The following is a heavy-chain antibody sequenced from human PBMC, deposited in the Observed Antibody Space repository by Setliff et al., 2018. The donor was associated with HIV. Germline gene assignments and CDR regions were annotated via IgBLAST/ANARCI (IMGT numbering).Heavy chain of an antibody. Sequence: SETLSLTCAVSGGSIGIHYWSWIRQPPGKGLEWIGTVYHTGSTIYNPSLQSRVIMSVDTSRNQFSLNVNSLTAADTSVYFCARWGDGYNSYDFWGQGTLVTVSS. CDR1: GGSIGIHY. V-gene: IGHV4-59*11. CDR2: VYHTGST. J-gene: IGHJ4*02. CDR3: ARWGDGYNSYDF. D-gene: IGHD5-12*01.